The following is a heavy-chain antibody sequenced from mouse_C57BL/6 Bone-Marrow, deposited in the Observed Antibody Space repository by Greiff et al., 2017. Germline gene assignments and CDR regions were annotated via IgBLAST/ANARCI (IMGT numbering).Heavy chain of an antibody. CDR2: IYPRSGNT. J-gene: IGHJ4*01. CDR3: AREKTARDYYAMDY. D-gene: IGHD3-2*01. Sequence: QVKLQQSGAELARPGASVKLSCKASGYTFTSYGISWVKQRTGQGLEWIGEIYPRSGNTYYNEKFKGKATLTADKSSSTAYMELRSLTSEDSAVYFCAREKTARDYYAMDYWGQGTSVTVSS. V-gene: IGHV1-81*01. CDR1: GYTFTSYG.